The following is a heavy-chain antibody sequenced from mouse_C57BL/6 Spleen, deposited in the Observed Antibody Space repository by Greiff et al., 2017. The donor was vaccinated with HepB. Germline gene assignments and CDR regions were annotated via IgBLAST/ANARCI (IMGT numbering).Heavy chain of an antibody. D-gene: IGHD2-4*01. Sequence: EVKLVESGGGLVKPGGSLKLSCAASGFTFSSYAMSWVRQTPEKRLEWVATISDGGSYTYYPDNVKGRFTISRDNAKNNLYLQMSHLKSEDTAMYYCARDAGRLRPPAYWGQGTLVTVSA. J-gene: IGHJ3*01. CDR1: GFTFSSYA. CDR3: ARDAGRLRPPAY. CDR2: ISDGGSYT. V-gene: IGHV5-4*01.